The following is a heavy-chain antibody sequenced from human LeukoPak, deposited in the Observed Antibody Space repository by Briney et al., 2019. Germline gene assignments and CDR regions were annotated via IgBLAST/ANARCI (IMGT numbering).Heavy chain of an antibody. CDR1: GFSFSSYE. CDR2: ISSSGSTI. J-gene: IGHJ4*02. CDR3: ARDSSGWYRASDFDY. V-gene: IGHV3-48*03. D-gene: IGHD6-19*01. Sequence: GGSLRLSCAASGFSFSSYEMNWVRQAPGKGLEWVSYISSSGSTIYYADSVKGRFTISSDNAKNSLYLQMNSLRAEDTAVYYCARDSSGWYRASDFDYWGQGTLVTVSS.